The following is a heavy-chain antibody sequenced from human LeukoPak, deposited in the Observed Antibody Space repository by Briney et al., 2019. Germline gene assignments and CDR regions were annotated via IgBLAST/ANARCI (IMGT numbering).Heavy chain of an antibody. Sequence: GESLRLSCAASGFTFRDDYMSWIRRAPGKGLEWVSYIGTGGTPIDYADSVKGRFTISRDDAKSSLYLQMNNVRAKDTAFYYCARIYGGYWGQGALVSVSS. CDR2: IGTGGTPI. D-gene: IGHD3-16*01. CDR1: GFTFRDDY. CDR3: ARIYGGY. J-gene: IGHJ4*02. V-gene: IGHV3-11*01.